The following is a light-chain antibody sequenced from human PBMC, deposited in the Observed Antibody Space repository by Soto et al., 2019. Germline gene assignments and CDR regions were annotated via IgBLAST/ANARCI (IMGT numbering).Light chain of an antibody. CDR1: QSVSSS. CDR3: QQRSNWPPAIT. J-gene: IGKJ5*01. CDR2: DAS. Sequence: EIVLTQSPATLSLSPGERATLSCRASQSVSSSLAWYQQKPGQAPRLLIYDASNRATGIPARFSGSGSETDFTPNISSLEPEDFAVYYCQQRSNWPPAITFGQGTRLEIK. V-gene: IGKV3-11*01.